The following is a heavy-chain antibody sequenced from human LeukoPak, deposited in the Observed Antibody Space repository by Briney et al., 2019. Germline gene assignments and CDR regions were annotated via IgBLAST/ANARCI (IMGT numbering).Heavy chain of an antibody. Sequence: PGGSLRLSCAASGFTFSSYGMHWVRQAPGKGLEWVAVISYDGSNKYYADSVKGRFTISRDNSKNTLYLRMNSLRAEDTAVYCCAKGAAFDIWGQGTMVTVSS. CDR2: ISYDGSNK. J-gene: IGHJ3*02. CDR1: GFTFSSYG. CDR3: AKGAAFDI. V-gene: IGHV3-30*18.